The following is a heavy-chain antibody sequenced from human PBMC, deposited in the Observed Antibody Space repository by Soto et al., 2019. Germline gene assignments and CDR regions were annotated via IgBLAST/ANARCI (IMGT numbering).Heavy chain of an antibody. Sequence: QVQLQQWGAGLLKPSETLSLTCAVYGGSFSGYYWSWIRQPPGKGLEWIGEINHSGSTNYNPSLKSRVTISVDTSKNQFSLKLSSVTAAVTAVYYCAREAGASWFDPWGQGTLVTVSS. D-gene: IGHD6-13*01. V-gene: IGHV4-34*01. CDR3: AREAGASWFDP. CDR1: GGSFSGYY. J-gene: IGHJ5*02. CDR2: INHSGST.